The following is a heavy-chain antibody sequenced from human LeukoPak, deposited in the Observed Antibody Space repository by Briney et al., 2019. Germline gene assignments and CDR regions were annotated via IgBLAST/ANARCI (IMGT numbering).Heavy chain of an antibody. J-gene: IGHJ4*02. Sequence: PGGSLRLSCAASGFTFSDYYMSWIRQAPGKGLEWVSYISSSSSYTNFADSVKGRFTISRDNAKNSLYLQMNSLRAEDTAVYYCARTYYYDSSGYYPYYFDYWGQGTLVTVSS. D-gene: IGHD3-22*01. CDR3: ARTYYYDSSGYYPYYFDY. CDR2: ISSSSSYT. V-gene: IGHV3-11*03. CDR1: GFTFSDYY.